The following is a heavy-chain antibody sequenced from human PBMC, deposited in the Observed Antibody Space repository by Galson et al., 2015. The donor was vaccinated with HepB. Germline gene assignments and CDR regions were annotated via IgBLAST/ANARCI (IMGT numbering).Heavy chain of an antibody. D-gene: IGHD6-19*01. CDR2: ISYDGSNK. CDR3: AREGEQWLVRFYFDY. CDR1: GFTFSSYA. J-gene: IGHJ4*02. Sequence: SLRLSCAASGFTFSSYAMHWVRQAPGKGLEWVAVISYDGSNKYYADSVKGRFTISRDNSKNTLYLQMNSLRAEDTAVYYCAREGEQWLVRFYFDYWGQGTLVTVSS. V-gene: IGHV3-30*04.